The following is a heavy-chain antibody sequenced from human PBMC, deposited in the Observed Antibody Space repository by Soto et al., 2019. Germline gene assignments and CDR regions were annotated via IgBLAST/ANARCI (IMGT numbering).Heavy chain of an antibody. CDR1: GFTFSSYG. V-gene: IGHV3-30*18. CDR3: AKGLSSSGWFGY. CDR2: ISYDGSNK. J-gene: IGHJ4*02. Sequence: GGSLRLSCAASGFTFSSYGMHWVRQAPGKGLEWVAVISYDGSNKYYADSVKGRSTISRDNSKNTLYLQMNSLRAEDTAVYYCAKGLSSSGWFGYWGQGTLVTVSS. D-gene: IGHD6-19*01.